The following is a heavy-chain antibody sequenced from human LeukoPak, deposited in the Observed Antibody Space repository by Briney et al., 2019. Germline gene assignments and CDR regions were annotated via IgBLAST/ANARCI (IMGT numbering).Heavy chain of an antibody. J-gene: IGHJ3*02. D-gene: IGHD3-10*01. CDR3: AVVRGVRAFDI. CDR2: INPNSGGT. V-gene: IGHV1-2*02. Sequence: ASVKVSCKASGYTFTGYYMHWVRQAPGQGLEWMGWINPNSGGTNYAKRFQERVTMTRDTSISTAYMERSRLRTDDTAVYYGAVVRGVRAFDIWGQGKMVTVSS. CDR1: GYTFTGYY.